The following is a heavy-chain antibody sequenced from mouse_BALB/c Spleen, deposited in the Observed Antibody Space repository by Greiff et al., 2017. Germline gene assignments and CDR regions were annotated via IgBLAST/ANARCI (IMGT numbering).Heavy chain of an antibody. D-gene: IGHD1-1*01. J-gene: IGHJ2*01. CDR1: GFNIKDTY. V-gene: IGHV14-3*02. CDR3: ARDDYYGSSYVGFDY. CDR2: IDPANGNT. Sequence: EVQLQESGAELVKPGASVKLSCTASGFNIKDTYMHWVKQRPEQGLEWIGRIDPANGNTKYDPKFQGKATITADTSSNTAYLQLSSLTSEDTAVYYGARDDYYGSSYVGFDYWGQGTTLTVSS.